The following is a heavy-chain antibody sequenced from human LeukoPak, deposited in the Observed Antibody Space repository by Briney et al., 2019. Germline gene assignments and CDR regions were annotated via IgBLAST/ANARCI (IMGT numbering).Heavy chain of an antibody. CDR1: GYSFTSYW. D-gene: IGHD3-10*01. Sequence: GESLKISCKGSGYSFTSYWIGWVRQMPGKGLDWMGIIYPGDSDTRYNPSFQDQVTISADKSISTAYLQWSSLKASDTAMYYCARQRFTMRAYAGNWFDPWGQGTLVTVSS. CDR2: IYPGDSDT. J-gene: IGHJ5*02. V-gene: IGHV5-51*01. CDR3: ARQRFTMRAYAGNWFDP.